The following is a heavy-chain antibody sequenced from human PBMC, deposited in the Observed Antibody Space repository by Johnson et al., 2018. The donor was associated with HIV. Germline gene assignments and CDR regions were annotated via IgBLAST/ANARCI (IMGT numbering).Heavy chain of an antibody. V-gene: IGHV3-20*04. CDR1: GFTFDDCG. CDR3: ARWIRYCGGDCYDVFDI. D-gene: IGHD2-21*02. Sequence: EVQLVESGGGVVRPGGSLRLSCAASGFTFDDCGMSWVRQGPGQGLEWVSGIYLNGGSTGYADSVKVRFTISRDNAKNSLYLQMNSLRAEDTALYYCARWIRYCGGDCYDVFDIWGQGTMVTVSS. J-gene: IGHJ3*02. CDR2: IYLNGGST.